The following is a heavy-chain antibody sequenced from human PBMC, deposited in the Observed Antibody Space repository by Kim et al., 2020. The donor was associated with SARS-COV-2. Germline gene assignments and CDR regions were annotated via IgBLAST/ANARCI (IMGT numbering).Heavy chain of an antibody. D-gene: IGHD3-16*02. V-gene: IGHV1-18*01. CDR3: ARDRDYRFDL. CDR2: ISTDSGST. CDR1: VYTFTTYG. J-gene: IGHJ4*02. Sequence: ASVKVSCKTSVYTFTTYGLSWVRQAPGQGLEWMGWISTDSGSTKYAQKFQDRVTLTKDTSTSTAYMEFRSLISDDTAVYFCARDRDYRFDLWGQGTLVTVSS.